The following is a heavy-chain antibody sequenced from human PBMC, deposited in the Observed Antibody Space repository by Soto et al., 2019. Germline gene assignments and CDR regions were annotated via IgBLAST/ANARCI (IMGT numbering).Heavy chain of an antibody. D-gene: IGHD2-2*01. V-gene: IGHV1-18*04. CDR2: ISAYNSNT. CDR3: ARDKIVVVSFAPDNDAFDI. Sequence: ASVKVSCKASGHTFTSYCMSWERQAPGQGLVWMGWISAYNSNTNYAKKLHGKVTMSTDTSTSTADRELRSLKTNDTAVYYCARDKIVVVSFAPDNDAFDIWGQGTMVTVSS. J-gene: IGHJ3*02. CDR1: GHTFTSYC.